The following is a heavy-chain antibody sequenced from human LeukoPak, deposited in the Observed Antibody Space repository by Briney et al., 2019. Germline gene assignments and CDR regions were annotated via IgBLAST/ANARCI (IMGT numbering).Heavy chain of an antibody. CDR3: ARDQDYYDSSGYFRFDP. Sequence: ASVKVSXKASGYTFTGYYMHWVRQAPGQGLEWMGWINPKSGGTNYAQKFQGRVTMTRDTSISTAYMELRRLRSDDTAVYYCARDQDYYDSSGYFRFDPWGQGTLVTVSS. CDR1: GYTFTGYY. CDR2: INPKSGGT. J-gene: IGHJ5*02. V-gene: IGHV1-2*02. D-gene: IGHD3-22*01.